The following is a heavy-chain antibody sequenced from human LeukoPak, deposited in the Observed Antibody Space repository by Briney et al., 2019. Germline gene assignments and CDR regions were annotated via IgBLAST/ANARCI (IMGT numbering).Heavy chain of an antibody. J-gene: IGHJ4*02. D-gene: IGHD2/OR15-2a*01. V-gene: IGHV3-33*01. CDR1: GIPFSRSG. CDR3: ARDKGTTSIDN. CDR2: IYYDGSSK. Sequence: GGSLGLSCAASGIPFSRSGMHWVRQAPGKGLDWVAFIYYDGSSKYYADSVKGRFTISRDNSKDTVYLQMNSLRAEDTAVYFCARDKGTTSIDNWGQGALVTVSS.